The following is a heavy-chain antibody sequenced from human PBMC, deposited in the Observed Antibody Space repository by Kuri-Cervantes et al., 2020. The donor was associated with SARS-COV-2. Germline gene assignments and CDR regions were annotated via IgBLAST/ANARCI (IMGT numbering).Heavy chain of an antibody. J-gene: IGHJ5*02. Sequence: GSLRLSCAVSGDSVSGYFWSWIRQPADKGLEWIGRIFTIGSTNYNPSLKSRVTISVDTSKNQFSLKLSSVTAADTAVYYCVRDLRIWGFDPWGQGTLVTVSS. D-gene: IGHD2/OR15-2a*01. CDR2: IFTIGST. CDR3: VRDLRIWGFDP. V-gene: IGHV4-4*07. CDR1: GDSVSGYF.